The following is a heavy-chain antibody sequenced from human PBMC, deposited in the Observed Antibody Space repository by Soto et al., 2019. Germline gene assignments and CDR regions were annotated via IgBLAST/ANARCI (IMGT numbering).Heavy chain of an antibody. Sequence: EVQLVESGGDLVQPGGSLRLSCAASGFIFSTYSMNWVRQAPGKGLEWVAYISGSSTTIYYADSVKGRFTISRDNAKNSLYLQLNSLRAEDTAVYYCARDPQPTTPYCYYYMDVWGKGTTVTVSS. V-gene: IGHV3-48*01. CDR1: GFIFSTYS. CDR2: ISGSSTTI. D-gene: IGHD2-2*01. J-gene: IGHJ6*03. CDR3: ARDPQPTTPYCYYYMDV.